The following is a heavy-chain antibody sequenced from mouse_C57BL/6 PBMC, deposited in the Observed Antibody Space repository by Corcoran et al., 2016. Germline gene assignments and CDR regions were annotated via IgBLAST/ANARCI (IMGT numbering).Heavy chain of an antibody. D-gene: IGHD2-4*01. CDR2: INPNNGGT. CDR3: ARSYYEYLYAMDY. CDR1: GCTFTDYY. Sequence: EVQLQQSGPELVKPGASVKISCNVSGCTFTDYYMNWVEQSHGKSLEWIGDINPNNGGTSYNQKFKGKATLTVDQSSSTAYMELRSLTSEDSAVYYCARSYYEYLYAMDYWGQGTSVTVSS. V-gene: IGHV1-26*01. J-gene: IGHJ4*01.